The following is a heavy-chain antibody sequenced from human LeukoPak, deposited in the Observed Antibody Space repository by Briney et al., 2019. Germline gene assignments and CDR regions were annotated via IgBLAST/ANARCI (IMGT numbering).Heavy chain of an antibody. CDR1: GFTFSSYS. Sequence: PGGSLRLSCAASGFTFSSYSMNWVRQAPGKGLEWVSSISSSSSYIYYADSVKGRFTISRDNAKNSLYLQMNSLRAEDTAVYYCTTDGVVVIANGGVNWFDPWGQGTLVTVSS. CDR3: TTDGVVVIANGGVNWFDP. V-gene: IGHV3-21*01. D-gene: IGHD3-22*01. J-gene: IGHJ5*02. CDR2: ISSSSSYI.